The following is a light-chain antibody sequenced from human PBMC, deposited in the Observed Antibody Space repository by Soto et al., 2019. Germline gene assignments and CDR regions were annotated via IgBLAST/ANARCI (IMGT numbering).Light chain of an antibody. V-gene: IGKV1-5*03. CDR1: QRITTW. CDR2: RAS. CDR3: QQYNAYSRT. Sequence: DIQMTQSPPTLSASVGDRVTITCRASQRITTWLAWYQQKPGQAPKLLIYRASTLESGVPSRFSGSGSGTEFTLTISSLQPDDFETYYCQQYNAYSRTFGQGTKLEIK. J-gene: IGKJ2*02.